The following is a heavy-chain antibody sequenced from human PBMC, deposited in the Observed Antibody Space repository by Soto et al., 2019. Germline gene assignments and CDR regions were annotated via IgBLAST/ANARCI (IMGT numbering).Heavy chain of an antibody. V-gene: IGHV3-30*18. CDR3: ANSLYVDTAMVFDY. CDR1: GFTFSIYG. J-gene: IGHJ4*02. CDR2: ISYDGSNK. Sequence: QVQLVESGGGVVQPGRSLRLSCAASGFTFSIYGMNGFRQAPGKGLEWVAVISYDGSNKYYADSVKGRFTISRDNSKNTLYLQMNSLRAEDTAVYYCANSLYVDTAMVFDYWGQGTLVTVSS. D-gene: IGHD5-18*01.